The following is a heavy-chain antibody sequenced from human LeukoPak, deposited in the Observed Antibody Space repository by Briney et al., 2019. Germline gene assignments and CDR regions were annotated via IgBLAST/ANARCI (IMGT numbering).Heavy chain of an antibody. J-gene: IGHJ3*02. V-gene: IGHV3-23*01. D-gene: IGHD3-10*01. Sequence: GGTLRLSCAASGFTFSSYGMSWVRQAPGKGLEWVSAISGSGGSTYYADSVKGRFTISRDNSKNTLYLQMNSLRAEDTAVYYCAKDTKEQVRGLSYSPDAFDIWGQGTMVTVSS. CDR3: AKDTKEQVRGLSYSPDAFDI. CDR1: GFTFSSYG. CDR2: ISGSGGST.